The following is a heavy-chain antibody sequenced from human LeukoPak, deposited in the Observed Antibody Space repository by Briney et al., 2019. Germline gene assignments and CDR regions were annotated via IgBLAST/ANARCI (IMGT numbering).Heavy chain of an antibody. CDR3: AGVTRGGYDGYFDY. D-gene: IGHD5-12*01. V-gene: IGHV3-74*01. J-gene: IGHJ4*02. CDR2: ISSDGSRV. CDR1: GFTFSDYW. Sequence: PGGSLRLSCAASGFTFSDYWMHWVRQAPGKGLVWVSRISSDGSRVTYADSVKGRFTISRDNAKKSLYLQINSLRAEDTAVYYCAGVTRGGYDGYFDYWGQGTLVTVSS.